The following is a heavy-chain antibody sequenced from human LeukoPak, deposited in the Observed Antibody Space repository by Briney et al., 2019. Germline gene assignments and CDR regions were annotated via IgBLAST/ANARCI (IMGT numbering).Heavy chain of an antibody. J-gene: IGHJ4*02. D-gene: IGHD4-17*01. CDR2: IIPIFGTA. Sequence: SVKVSCKASGGTFSSYAISWVRQAPGQGLEWTGGIIPIFGTANYAQKFQGRVTITTDESTSTAYMELSSLRSEDTAVYYCARGYGDYVDYFDYWGQGTLVTVSS. CDR1: GGTFSSYA. CDR3: ARGYGDYVDYFDY. V-gene: IGHV1-69*05.